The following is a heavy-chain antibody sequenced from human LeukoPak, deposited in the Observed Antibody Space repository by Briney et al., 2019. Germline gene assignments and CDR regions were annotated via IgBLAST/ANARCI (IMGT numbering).Heavy chain of an antibody. D-gene: IGHD3-10*01. V-gene: IGHV4-34*01. CDR3: ARAGGRFGELSACDY. J-gene: IGHJ4*02. CDR1: GGSFRGYY. Sequence: SETLSLTCAVSGGSFRGYYWSGLREPPGKGLEWNGEINHSGSTNYNPSLKSRVTISVDTSKNQFSLKLSSVTAADTAVYYCARAGGRFGELSACDYWGQGTLVTVSS. CDR2: INHSGST.